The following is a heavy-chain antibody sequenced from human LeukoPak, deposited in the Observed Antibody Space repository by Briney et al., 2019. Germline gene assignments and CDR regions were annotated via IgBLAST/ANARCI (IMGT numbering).Heavy chain of an antibody. J-gene: IGHJ6*02. CDR1: GFTFSSYW. V-gene: IGHV3-7*01. CDR2: IKQDGTEK. CDR3: ARESLVSGTTRGNYYYYGMDV. Sequence: PGGSLRLSCAASGFTFSSYWMSWVRQAPGKGPEWVANIKQDGTEKYYVDSVKGRFTISRDNAKNSLYLQMNSLRAEDTAVYFCARESLVSGTTRGNYYYYGMDVWGQGSTVTVSS. D-gene: IGHD1-7*01.